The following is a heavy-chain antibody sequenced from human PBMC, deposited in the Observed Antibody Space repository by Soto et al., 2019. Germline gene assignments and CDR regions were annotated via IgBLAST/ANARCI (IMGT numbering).Heavy chain of an antibody. V-gene: IGHV3-53*02. D-gene: IGHD3-10*01. Sequence: EVQLVETGGGLIQIGGYLRLSCAASGFTVINNYMSWVRQAPGKGLEWVSVIYSGGSTYYADSVQGRFTISRDNSKNTLYHQRNSLRAEDTAVYYCARGRITWSSDYWGQGTLVTVSS. CDR3: ARGRITWSSDY. J-gene: IGHJ4*02. CDR1: GFTVINNY. CDR2: IYSGGST.